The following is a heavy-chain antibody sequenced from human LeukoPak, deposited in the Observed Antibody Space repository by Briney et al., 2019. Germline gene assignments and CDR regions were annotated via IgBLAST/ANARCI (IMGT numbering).Heavy chain of an antibody. V-gene: IGHV3-15*01. CDR2: IKSKTDGETT. Sequence: GGSLRLSCVDSGFTFTNAWMSWVRQAPGKGLEWIGRIKSKTDGETTNYAEPVRARFTISRDDSKSAVYLQMNSLKIEDTAVYYCTTDLGTYYHGSQRLIPIDYWGQGTLVTVSS. CDR1: GFTFTNAW. CDR3: TTDLGTYYHGSQRLIPIDY. D-gene: IGHD3-10*01. J-gene: IGHJ4*02.